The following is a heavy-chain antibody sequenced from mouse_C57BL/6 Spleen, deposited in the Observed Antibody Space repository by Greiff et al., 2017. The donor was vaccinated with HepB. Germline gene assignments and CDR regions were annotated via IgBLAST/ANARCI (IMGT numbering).Heavy chain of an antibody. CDR2: IHPNSGST. CDR3: ARSVVYSMDY. Sequence: QVQLKQSGAELVKPGASVKLSCKASGYTFTSYWMHWVKQRPGQGLEWIGMIHPNSGSTNYNEKFKSKATLTVDKSSSTAYMQLSSLTSEDSAVYYCARSVVYSMDYWGQGTSVTVSS. J-gene: IGHJ4*01. V-gene: IGHV1-64*01. CDR1: GYTFTSYW. D-gene: IGHD1-3*01.